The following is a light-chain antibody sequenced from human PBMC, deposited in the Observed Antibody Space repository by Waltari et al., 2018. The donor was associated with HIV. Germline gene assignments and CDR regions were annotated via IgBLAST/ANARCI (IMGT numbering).Light chain of an antibody. CDR3: QQYSTFPWT. CDR2: WAS. Sequence: DIEVTQSPDSLAVSLGERATINCKSSQSVLYRSNNRNYLAWFQQKPGQYPKLLISWASARESGVPARFSGGGYGTDFTLTIRSLQAEDVATYYCQQYSTFPWTFGQGTKVEIK. CDR1: QSVLYRSNNRNY. V-gene: IGKV4-1*01. J-gene: IGKJ1*01.